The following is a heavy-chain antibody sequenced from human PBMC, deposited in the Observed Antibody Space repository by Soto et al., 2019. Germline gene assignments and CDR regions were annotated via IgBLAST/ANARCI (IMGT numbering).Heavy chain of an antibody. CDR2: ISGSGDRT. V-gene: IGHV3-23*01. D-gene: IGHD3-22*01. CDR3: VKDDGGYPSTAPH. Sequence: EVQLLESGGVLVQPGGSLRLYCAASGITISNYPMSWVRQAPGKGLDWVSGISGSGDRTYYADSAKGRFTISKDISKNSLSLQLDSLGVEDTAVYFCVKDDGGYPSTAPHWGQGTLVTVSA. J-gene: IGHJ4*02. CDR1: GITISNYP.